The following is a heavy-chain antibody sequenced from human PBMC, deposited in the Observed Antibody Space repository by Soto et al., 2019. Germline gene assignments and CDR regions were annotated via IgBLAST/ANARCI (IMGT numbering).Heavy chain of an antibody. J-gene: IGHJ4*02. Sequence: PSETLSLTCTVFGGSISSVGYYWSWIRQHPGKGLEWIGYIYYSGSTYYNPSPKSPVTISVDTSKNQCSLKLSSVTAADTAVYYCARALGVAAAGPFGYWGQGTLVTVSS. CDR3: ARALGVAAAGPFGY. D-gene: IGHD6-13*01. CDR1: GGSISSVGYY. V-gene: IGHV4-31*01. CDR2: IYYSGST.